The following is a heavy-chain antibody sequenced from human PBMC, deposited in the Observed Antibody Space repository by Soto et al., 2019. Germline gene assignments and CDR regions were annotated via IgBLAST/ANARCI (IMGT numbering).Heavy chain of an antibody. CDR1: GYTFTSYD. V-gene: IGHV1-8*01. J-gene: IGHJ6*03. Sequence: ASVKVYCKASGYTFTSYDINWVRQATGQGLEWMGWMNPNSGNTGYAQKFQGRVTMTRNTSISTAYMELSSLRSEDTAVYYCARGRAPNIGVTTTTWYYYYMDVWGKGTTVTVSS. D-gene: IGHD4-17*01. CDR2: MNPNSGNT. CDR3: ARGRAPNIGVTTTTWYYYYMDV.